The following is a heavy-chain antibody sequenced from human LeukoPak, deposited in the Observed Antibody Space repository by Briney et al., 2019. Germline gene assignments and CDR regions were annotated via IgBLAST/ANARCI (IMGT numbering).Heavy chain of an antibody. CDR1: GFTFSTYA. D-gene: IGHD1-26*01. CDR3: ARVRGGSGRSYAADAFDI. CDR2: VSYDGNKK. Sequence: GGSLRLSCAASGFTFSTYAMHWVRQAPGKGLEWMAVVSYDGNKKYYADSVKGRFTISRDNAKSTLYLQMNSLRADDTAVFYCARVRGGSGRSYAADAFDIWGQGTMVTVSS. J-gene: IGHJ3*02. V-gene: IGHV3-30*04.